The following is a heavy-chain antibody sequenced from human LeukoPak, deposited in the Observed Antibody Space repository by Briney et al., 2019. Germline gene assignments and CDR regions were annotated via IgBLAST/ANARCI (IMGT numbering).Heavy chain of an antibody. CDR1: GFALSTSGAH. V-gene: IGHV2-5*01. D-gene: IGHD6-19*01. CDR3: PHRPPHGGWLS. CDR2: ISWNDDK. Sequence: SMTLSWTFSGFALSTSGAHVCWIRQPPGKALEWLALISWNDDKRYSPSLKSRLTITKDTSKKQVVLTMTNMDPLDTATYYCPHRPPHGGWLSWGQGTLVTVSP. J-gene: IGHJ5*02.